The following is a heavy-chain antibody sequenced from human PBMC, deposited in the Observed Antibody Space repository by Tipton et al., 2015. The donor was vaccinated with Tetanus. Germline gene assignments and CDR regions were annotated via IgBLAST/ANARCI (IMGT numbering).Heavy chain of an antibody. CDR1: GGSMNSYY. CDR2: IYYTGST. Sequence: TLSLTCTVSGGSMNSYYWSWIRQPPGKGLEWIGYIYYTGSTNYNPSLKSGVTISLDTSKNQFSLKLTSVGAADTAVYYCARLTGHSMDVVDYYYFGMDVWGQGTKVTVSS. CDR3: ARLTGHSMDVVDYYYFGMDV. V-gene: IGHV4-59*01. D-gene: IGHD2-21*01. J-gene: IGHJ6*02.